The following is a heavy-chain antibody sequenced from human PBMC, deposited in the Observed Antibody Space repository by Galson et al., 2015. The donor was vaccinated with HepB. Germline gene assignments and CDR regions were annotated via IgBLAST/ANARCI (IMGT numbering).Heavy chain of an antibody. D-gene: IGHD6-19*01. J-gene: IGHJ3*02. CDR1: GGTFSSYG. Sequence: SVKVSCKASGGTFSSYGISWVRQAPGQGLEWMGWIYGFNGNTNYAQRLQGRVTMTTDTSTTTAYMELRRLTSDDTAVYYCARGGWYANAFDIWGQGTMVTVSS. CDR2: IYGFNGNT. V-gene: IGHV1-18*01. CDR3: ARGGWYANAFDI.